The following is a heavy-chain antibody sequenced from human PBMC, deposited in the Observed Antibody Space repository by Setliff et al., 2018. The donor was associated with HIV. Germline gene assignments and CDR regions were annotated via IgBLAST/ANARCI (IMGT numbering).Heavy chain of an antibody. V-gene: IGHV1-46*01. Sequence: ASVKVSCKASGYTFTRYFMHCVRQAPGQGLEWLGMNNPSGGSTWYAQKFQGRVTITTDESTGTAYMELSNLRSEDTAVYYCATEGAGGSYQRASALDLWGQGTMVTVSS. CDR3: ATEGAGGSYQRASALDL. CDR1: GYTFTRYF. J-gene: IGHJ3*01. CDR2: NNPSGGST. D-gene: IGHD1-26*01.